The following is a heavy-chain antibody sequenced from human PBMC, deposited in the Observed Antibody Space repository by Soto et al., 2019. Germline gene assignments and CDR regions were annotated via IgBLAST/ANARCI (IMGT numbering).Heavy chain of an antibody. Sequence: QVQLVQSGAEVKKPGASVKVSCKASGYTFTSYYMHWVRQAPGQGLEWMGIINPSGGSTSYAQKFQGRVTMTRDTSTSTVYMELSSLRSEDTAVYYCARDPTHTIFGVVQTYYYYGMDVWGQGTTVTVSS. J-gene: IGHJ6*02. D-gene: IGHD3-3*01. CDR1: GYTFTSYY. CDR3: ARDPTHTIFGVVQTYYYYGMDV. CDR2: INPSGGST. V-gene: IGHV1-46*01.